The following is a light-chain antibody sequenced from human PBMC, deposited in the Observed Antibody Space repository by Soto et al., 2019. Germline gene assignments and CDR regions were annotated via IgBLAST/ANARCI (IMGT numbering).Light chain of an antibody. V-gene: IGKV3-11*01. Sequence: EIELTQSPATLSLSAGERATLSCRASQSVSSYLAWYQQKPGQAPRLLIYDASNRATGIPARLSGSGSGTDFTLTISSLEPEDFAVYYCQQRSNWPLTFGGGTKVEIK. CDR3: QQRSNWPLT. CDR1: QSVSSY. J-gene: IGKJ4*01. CDR2: DAS.